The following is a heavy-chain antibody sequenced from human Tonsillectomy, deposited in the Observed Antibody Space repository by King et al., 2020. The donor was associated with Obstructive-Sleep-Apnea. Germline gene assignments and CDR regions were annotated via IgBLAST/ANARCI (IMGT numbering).Heavy chain of an antibody. D-gene: IGHD6-19*01. V-gene: IGHV5-51*01. CDR1: GYSFTSYW. CDR2: IYPGDSDT. J-gene: IGHJ6*02. CDR3: ARDLPGVWRIAVAGGLVSDYYYGMDV. Sequence: QLVQSGAEVKKPGESLKISCKGSGYSFTSYWIGWVRQMPGKGLEWMGIIYPGDSDTRYSPSFQGQVTISADKSISTAYLPGGSLKASDTAMYYCARDLPGVWRIAVAGGLVSDYYYGMDVWGQGTTVTVSS.